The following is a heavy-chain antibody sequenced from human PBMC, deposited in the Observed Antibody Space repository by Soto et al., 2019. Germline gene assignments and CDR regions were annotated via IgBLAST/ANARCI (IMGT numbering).Heavy chain of an antibody. CDR1: GYPVTAYY. Sequence: QLHLVQSGAVVKKPGASVTVSCSASGYPVTAYYMHWVRQAPGRGPEWMGGINPATGAAKYTPTFQGRVTMTRDTSTSTVFMELSGLTSEDTAVFYCARGGGVGVAGSAAFDMWGQGTLVTVSS. D-gene: IGHD3-3*01. V-gene: IGHV1-2*02. CDR2: INPATGAA. J-gene: IGHJ3*02. CDR3: ARGGGVGVAGSAAFDM.